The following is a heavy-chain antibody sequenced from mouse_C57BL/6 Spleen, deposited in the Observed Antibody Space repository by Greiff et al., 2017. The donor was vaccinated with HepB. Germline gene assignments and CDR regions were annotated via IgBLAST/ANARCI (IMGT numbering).Heavy chain of an antibody. CDR2: IDPSDSET. Sequence: QVQLQQPGAELVRPGSSVKLSCKASGYTFTSYWMHWVKQRPIQGLEWIGNIDPSDSETHYNQKFKDKATLTVDKSSSTAYMQLSSLTSEDSAVYYCGITTVVEGGYFDVWGTGTTVTVSS. D-gene: IGHD1-1*01. CDR1: GYTFTSYW. CDR3: GITTVVEGGYFDV. J-gene: IGHJ1*03. V-gene: IGHV1-52*01.